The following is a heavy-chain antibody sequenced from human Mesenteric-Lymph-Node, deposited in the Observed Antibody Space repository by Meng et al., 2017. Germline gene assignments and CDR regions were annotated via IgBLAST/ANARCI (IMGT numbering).Heavy chain of an antibody. CDR1: GYTFTGYY. J-gene: IGHJ3*02. CDR2: INPNSGGT. CDR3: AIAYCGGDCCSQRHAFDI. D-gene: IGHD2-21*02. Sequence: ASVKVSCKASGYTFTGYYMHWVRQAPRQGLEWMGRINPNSGGTNYAQKFQGRVTMTRDTSISTAYMELSRLRSDDTAVYYCAIAYCGGDCCSQRHAFDIWGQGTMVTVSS. V-gene: IGHV1-2*06.